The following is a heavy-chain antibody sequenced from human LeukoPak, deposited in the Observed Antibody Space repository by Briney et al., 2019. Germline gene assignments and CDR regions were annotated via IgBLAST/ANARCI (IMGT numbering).Heavy chain of an antibody. Sequence: PGGSLRLSCAASGFTFSSYWMHWVRQAPGKGLVWVSRINSDGSSTSYADSVKGRFTISRDNAKDTLYLQMNSLRAEDTAVYYCARAVAGEGYYYYGMDVWGQGTTVTVSS. CDR2: INSDGSST. CDR1: GFTFSSYW. D-gene: IGHD6-19*01. V-gene: IGHV3-74*01. J-gene: IGHJ6*02. CDR3: ARAVAGEGYYYYGMDV.